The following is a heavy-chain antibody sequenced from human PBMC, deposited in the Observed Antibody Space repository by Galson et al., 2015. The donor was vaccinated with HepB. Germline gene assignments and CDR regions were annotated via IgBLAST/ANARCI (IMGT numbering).Heavy chain of an antibody. CDR2: ISSSSSTI. CDR1: GFTSSSYS. J-gene: IGHJ4*02. CDR3: ARGAEYTAMGDYFDY. V-gene: IGHV3-48*02. Sequence: SLRLSCAASGFTSSSYSMNWVRQAPGKGLEWVSYISSSSSTIYYADSVKGRFTISRDNAKNSLYLQMNSLRDEDTAVYYCARGAEYTAMGDYFDYWGQGTLVTVSS. D-gene: IGHD5-18*01.